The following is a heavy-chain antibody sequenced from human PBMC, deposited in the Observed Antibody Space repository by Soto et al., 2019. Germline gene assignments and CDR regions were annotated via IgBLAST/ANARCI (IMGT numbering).Heavy chain of an antibody. Sequence: SETLSLTCTVSGGSISSYYWSWIRQPPGKGPEWIGYIYYSGSTNYNPSLKSRVTISVDTSKNQFSLKLSSVTAADTAVYYCARALGFWSGYYTYYYGMDVWGQGTTVTVSS. J-gene: IGHJ6*02. CDR3: ARALGFWSGYYTYYYGMDV. CDR2: IYYSGST. V-gene: IGHV4-59*01. CDR1: GGSISSYY. D-gene: IGHD3-3*01.